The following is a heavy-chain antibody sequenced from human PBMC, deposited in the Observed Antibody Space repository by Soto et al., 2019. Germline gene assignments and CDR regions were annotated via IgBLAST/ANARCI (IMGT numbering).Heavy chain of an antibody. V-gene: IGHV1-2*04. J-gene: IGHJ6*02. Sequence: ASVKVSCKASGYTFTGYYLHWVRQAPGQGLEWMGWINPSSGGANITQKFQGWVTMTRDTSIDTAYMELTRLRSDDTAVYYCARDAAMGDYYHYGMDVWGQGTPVTVSS. CDR3: ARDAAMGDYYHYGMDV. CDR2: INPSSGGA. CDR1: GYTFTGYY. D-gene: IGHD5-18*01.